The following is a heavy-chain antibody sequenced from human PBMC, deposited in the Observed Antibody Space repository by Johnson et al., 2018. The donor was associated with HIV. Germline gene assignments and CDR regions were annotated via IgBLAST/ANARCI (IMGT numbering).Heavy chain of an antibody. CDR3: AGVSLAYSYGYDAFDI. J-gene: IGHJ3*02. Sequence: QVQLVESGGGVVQPGRSLRLSCAASGFTFSSYAMHWVRQAPGKGLEWVAVISYDGSNKYYADSVKGRFTISRYNSKNTLYLQMNSLRTEDTAVYYCAGVSLAYSYGYDAFDIWGQGTMVTVSS. V-gene: IGHV3-30*14. CDR2: ISYDGSNK. CDR1: GFTFSSYA. D-gene: IGHD5-18*01.